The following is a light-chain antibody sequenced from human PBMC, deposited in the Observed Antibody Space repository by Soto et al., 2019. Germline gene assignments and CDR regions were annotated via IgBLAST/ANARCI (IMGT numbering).Light chain of an antibody. Sequence: IALMQAPGTLSLSPGDIATLYCRASQSVSSSYLAWYQQKPGQAPRIIIYGASSRATGIPDRFSGSGSGTDFTLTISRLEPEDVSVYYCQQYGSSPTTLGQGTRLEI. V-gene: IGKV3-20*01. CDR3: QQYGSSPTT. CDR2: GAS. J-gene: IGKJ5*01. CDR1: QSVSSSY.